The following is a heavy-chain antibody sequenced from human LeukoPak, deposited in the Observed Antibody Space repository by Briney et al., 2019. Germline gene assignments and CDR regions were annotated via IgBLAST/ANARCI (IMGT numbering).Heavy chain of an antibody. Sequence: SETLSLTCTVSGVSISSYYWSWIRQPAGKGLEWIGRIYNSGGTNYNPSLKSRVTMSVDTSKNQFSLKLSSVTAADTAVYYCSLYGGNRSYYYYGMDVWGQGTTVTVSS. CDR2: IYNSGGT. D-gene: IGHD4-23*01. CDR3: SLYGGNRSYYYYGMDV. V-gene: IGHV4-4*07. J-gene: IGHJ6*02. CDR1: GVSISSYY.